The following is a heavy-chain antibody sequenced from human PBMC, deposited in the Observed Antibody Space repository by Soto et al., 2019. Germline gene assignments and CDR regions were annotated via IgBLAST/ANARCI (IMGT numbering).Heavy chain of an antibody. D-gene: IGHD2-21*02. CDR1: GFTFSSYD. Sequence: EVQLVESGGGLVQPGGSLRLSCAASGFTFSSYDMHWVRQATGKGLEWVSAIGTAGDTYYPGSVKGRFTISRENAKTTGYPQMHLPSGGNSTAYYSATVGLLPNYYYHDMDIGG. V-gene: IGHV3-13*01. CDR3: ATVGLLPNYYYHDMDI. CDR2: IGTAGDT. J-gene: IGHJ6*03.